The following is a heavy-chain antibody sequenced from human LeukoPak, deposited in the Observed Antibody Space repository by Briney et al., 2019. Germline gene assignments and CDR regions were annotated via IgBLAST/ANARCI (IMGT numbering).Heavy chain of an antibody. CDR2: ISSSSSYT. Sequence: PGGSLRLSCAASGFTFSDYYMSWIRQAPGKGLEWVSYISSSSSYTNYADSVKGRFSISRDNSKNTLYLQMNSLRAEDTAVYYCAKSGDSRDDYFDYWGQGTLVTVSS. J-gene: IGHJ4*02. CDR3: AKSGDSRDDYFDY. CDR1: GFTFSDYY. D-gene: IGHD3-22*01. V-gene: IGHV3-11*06.